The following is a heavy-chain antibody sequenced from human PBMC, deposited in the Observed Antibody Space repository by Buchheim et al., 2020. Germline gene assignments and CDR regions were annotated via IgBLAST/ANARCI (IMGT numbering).Heavy chain of an antibody. CDR2: IDPSDSYT. CDR1: GYSFTSYW. Sequence: EVQLVQSGAEVKKPGESLRISCKGSGYSFTSYWISWVRQMPGKGLEWMGRIDPSDSYTNYSPSFQGHVTISADKSISTAYPQWSSLKASDTAMYYCARTPSSSPNYYYYYGMDVWGQGTT. D-gene: IGHD6-6*01. CDR3: ARTPSSSPNYYYYYGMDV. J-gene: IGHJ6*02. V-gene: IGHV5-10-1*01.